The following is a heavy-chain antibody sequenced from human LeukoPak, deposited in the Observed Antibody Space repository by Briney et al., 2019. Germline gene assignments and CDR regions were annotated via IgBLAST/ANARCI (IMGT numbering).Heavy chain of an antibody. CDR1: GFTFGSYG. Sequence: PGRSLRLSCAAFGFTFGSYGMHWVRQAPGKGLEWVGVISFDGSNRYYADSVKGRFTISRDNSKKTVFLQMNSLRAEDTAVYYCAKALKTWGYCGGDCSNVHTFDFWGQGTMVTVSS. J-gene: IGHJ3*01. V-gene: IGHV3-30*18. CDR2: ISFDGSNR. CDR3: AKALKTWGYCGGDCSNVHTFDF. D-gene: IGHD2-21*02.